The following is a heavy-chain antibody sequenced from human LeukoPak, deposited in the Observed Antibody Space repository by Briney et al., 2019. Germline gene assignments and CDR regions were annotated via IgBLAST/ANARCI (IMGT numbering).Heavy chain of an antibody. D-gene: IGHD6-13*01. V-gene: IGHV1-2*02. CDR1: GYTFTDYY. Sequence: ASVTVSCKASGYTFTDYYIHWVRQAPGQGLEWLGWINPNSGGTHYAQKFQDRVTMTRDTSISTAYMELSRLRSDDTAVYYCARDYVGSSSWYDYWGQGTLVTVFS. J-gene: IGHJ4*02. CDR3: ARDYVGSSSWYDY. CDR2: INPNSGGT.